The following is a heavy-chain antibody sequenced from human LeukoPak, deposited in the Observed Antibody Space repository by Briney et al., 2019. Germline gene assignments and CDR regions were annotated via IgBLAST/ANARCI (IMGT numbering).Heavy chain of an antibody. CDR1: GGSISISGYN. J-gene: IGHJ4*02. CDR2: IYYSGST. D-gene: IGHD3-10*01. Sequence: PSETLSLTCTVSGGSISISGYNWGWIRQPPGKGLEWIGSIYYSGSTYYNPSLNSRVTVSVDTSKNQFSLKVNSVTAADTAVYYCASHGAVGELLYHFDKWGQGTLVTVSS. CDR3: ASHGAVGELLYHFDK. V-gene: IGHV4-39*01.